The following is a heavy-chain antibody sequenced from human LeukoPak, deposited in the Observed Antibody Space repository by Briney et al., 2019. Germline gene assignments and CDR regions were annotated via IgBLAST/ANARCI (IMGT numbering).Heavy chain of an antibody. CDR3: AKVTALVKGFDY. CDR1: GFTFTNYA. D-gene: IGHD6-13*01. CDR2: IGKSGGGT. Sequence: GGSLRLSCAASGFTFTNYAMSWVRQAPGKGLEWVSTIGKSGGGTYYADSVKGRFTISRDNSKSTLYLQMNSLRAEDTAVYYCAKVTALVKGFDYWGQGTLVTVSS. J-gene: IGHJ4*02. V-gene: IGHV3-23*01.